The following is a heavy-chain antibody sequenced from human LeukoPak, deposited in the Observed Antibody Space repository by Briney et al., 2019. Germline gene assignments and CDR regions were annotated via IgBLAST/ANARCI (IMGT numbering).Heavy chain of an antibody. CDR2: ISGSGSGGST. D-gene: IGHD6-19*01. Sequence: GGSLRLSCAASGFTFSSYAMSWVRQAPGKGLEWVSTISGSGSGGSTYYADSVKGRFTISRDNSKDTLYLQMNSLRAEDTAVYYCAKLLAVTNSYYFNYWGQRTLDTVSS. V-gene: IGHV3-23*01. J-gene: IGHJ4*02. CDR3: AKLLAVTNSYYFNY. CDR1: GFTFSSYA.